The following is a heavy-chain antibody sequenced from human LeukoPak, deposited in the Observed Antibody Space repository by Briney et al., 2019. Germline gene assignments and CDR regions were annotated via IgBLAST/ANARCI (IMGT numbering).Heavy chain of an antibody. CDR1: RFTFSNYG. Sequence: GGSLRLSCAASRFTFSNYGVNWVRQAPGKGLEWVAVISKDGSDKYYPGSVRGRFTISRDNSKNTIYLQMDSLRAEDTAIYYCARDYWWNYDYWGQGTLVTVSS. V-gene: IGHV3-30*03. CDR3: ARDYWWNYDY. J-gene: IGHJ4*02. D-gene: IGHD1-7*01. CDR2: ISKDGSDK.